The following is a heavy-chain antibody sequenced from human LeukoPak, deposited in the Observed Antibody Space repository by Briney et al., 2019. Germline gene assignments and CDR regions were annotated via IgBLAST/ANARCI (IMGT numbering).Heavy chain of an antibody. CDR1: GFTFSIAW. Sequence: GGSLRLSCAASGFTFSIAWMSWVRQAPGKGLEWLGQIKKKSDGATTAYAAPVKGRFTISRDDSKNTLFLQMNSLKTEDTALYYCTWSGLKIESWGQGTLVTVSS. V-gene: IGHV3-15*01. CDR3: TWSGLKIES. J-gene: IGHJ4*02. CDR2: IKKKSDGATT. D-gene: IGHD3-3*01.